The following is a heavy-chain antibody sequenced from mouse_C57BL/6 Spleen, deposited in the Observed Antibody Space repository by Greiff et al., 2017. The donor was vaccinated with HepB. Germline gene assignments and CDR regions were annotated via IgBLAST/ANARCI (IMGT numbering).Heavy chain of an antibody. J-gene: IGHJ1*03. D-gene: IGHD4-1*01. CDR3: ARVAWDKTFDV. CDR2: ISYDGSN. Sequence: ESGPGLVKPSQSLSLTCSVPGYSITSGYYWNWIRQFPGNKLEWMGYISYDGSNNYNPSLKNRISITRDTSKNQFFLKLNSVTTEDTATYYCARVAWDKTFDVWGTGTTVTVSS. CDR1: GYSITSGYY. V-gene: IGHV3-6*01.